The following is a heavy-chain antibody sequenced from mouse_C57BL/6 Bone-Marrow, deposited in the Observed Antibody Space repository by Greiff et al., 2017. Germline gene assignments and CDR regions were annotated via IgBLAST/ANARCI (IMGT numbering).Heavy chain of an antibody. CDR2: INPYNGGT. Sequence: VQLKESGPVLVKPGASVKMSCKASGYTFTDYYMNWVKQSHGKSLEWIGVINPYNGGTSYNQKFKGKATLTVDKSSSTAYMELNSLTSEDSAVYYCARGEKAMDYWGQGTSVTVSS. CDR3: ARGEKAMDY. CDR1: GYTFTDYY. J-gene: IGHJ4*01. V-gene: IGHV1-19*01.